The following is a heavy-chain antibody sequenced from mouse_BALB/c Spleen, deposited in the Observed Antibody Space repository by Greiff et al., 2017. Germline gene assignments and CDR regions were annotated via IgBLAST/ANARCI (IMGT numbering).Heavy chain of an antibody. Sequence: EVQVVESGGGLVKPGGSLKLSCAASGFTFSSYAMSWVRQTPEKRLEWVASISSGGSTYYPDSVKGRFTISRDNARNILYLQMSSLRSEDTAMYYCARGEDYYGSSYFDYWGQGTTLTVSS. CDR2: ISSGGST. CDR1: GFTFSSYA. V-gene: IGHV5-6-5*01. J-gene: IGHJ2*01. D-gene: IGHD1-1*01. CDR3: ARGEDYYGSSYFDY.